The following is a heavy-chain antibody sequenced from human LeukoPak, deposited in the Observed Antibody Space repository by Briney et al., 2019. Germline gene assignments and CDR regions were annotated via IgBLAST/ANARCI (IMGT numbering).Heavy chain of an antibody. J-gene: IGHJ4*02. CDR1: GFTFSSYA. Sequence: GGSLRLSCAASGFTFSSYAMSWVRQAPGKGLEWVSAISGSGGSTYYADSVKGRFTISRDNSKNTLYLQMNSLRAEDTAVYYCVKVGGWLQYYFDYWGQGTLVTVSS. CDR2: ISGSGGST. V-gene: IGHV3-23*01. D-gene: IGHD5-24*01. CDR3: VKVGGWLQYYFDY.